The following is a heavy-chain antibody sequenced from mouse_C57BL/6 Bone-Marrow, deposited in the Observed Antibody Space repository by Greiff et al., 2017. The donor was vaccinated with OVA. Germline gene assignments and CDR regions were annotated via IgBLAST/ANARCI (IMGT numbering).Heavy chain of an antibody. CDR2: IDPSDSET. Sequence: QVQLQQPGAELVRPGSSVKLSCKASGYTFTSYWMHWVKQRPIQGLEWIGNIDPSDSETHYNQKFKDKATLTVDKSSSTAYMQLSSLTSEDSAVYYCARDSNYGFAWFAYWGQGTLVTVSA. J-gene: IGHJ3*01. D-gene: IGHD2-5*01. V-gene: IGHV1-52*01. CDR3: ARDSNYGFAWFAY. CDR1: GYTFTSYW.